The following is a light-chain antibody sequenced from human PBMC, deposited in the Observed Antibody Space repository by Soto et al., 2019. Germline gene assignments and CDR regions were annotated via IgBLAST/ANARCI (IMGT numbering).Light chain of an antibody. V-gene: IGKV3-11*01. Sequence: ETGLTQSPATLSLSPGDRATLSCRASQSITTYLAWYQQKTGQAPKLLFYDASNRATGIPARFSASGSGTDFTLTISSLEPEDSAVYYCQQRSSWWTFGQGTKVEIK. J-gene: IGKJ1*01. CDR2: DAS. CDR3: QQRSSWWT. CDR1: QSITTY.